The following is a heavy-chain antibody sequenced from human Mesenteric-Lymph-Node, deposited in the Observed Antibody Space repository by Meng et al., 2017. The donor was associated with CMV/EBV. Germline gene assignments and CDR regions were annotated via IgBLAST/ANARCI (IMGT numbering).Heavy chain of an antibody. D-gene: IGHD3-22*01. CDR3: ARDNGLLYFDY. CDR1: GFSFSDSW. Sequence: GESLKISCAASGFSFSDSWMHWVRQAPGKGLVWVSLINSDGSRTTYADSVKGRFTISRDNAQNALYLQMNSLRAEDTAVYYCARDNGLLYFDYWGQGTLVTVSS. V-gene: IGHV3-74*01. CDR2: INSDGSRT. J-gene: IGHJ4*02.